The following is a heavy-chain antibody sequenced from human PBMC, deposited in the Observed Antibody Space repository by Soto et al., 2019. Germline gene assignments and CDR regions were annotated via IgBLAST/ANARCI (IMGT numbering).Heavy chain of an antibody. Sequence: EVQLVESGGGLVQPGGSLRLSCAASGFTFSSYWMHWVRQVPGKGLLWVSRIDEYGSTINYADSVKGRFTISRDNARNTLYLGMKSLRAEDTALYYCTRDIGGKGAYWGPGTLVTVSS. CDR2: IDEYGSTI. CDR3: TRDIGGKGAY. CDR1: GFTFSSYW. V-gene: IGHV3-74*01. D-gene: IGHD3-10*01. J-gene: IGHJ4*02.